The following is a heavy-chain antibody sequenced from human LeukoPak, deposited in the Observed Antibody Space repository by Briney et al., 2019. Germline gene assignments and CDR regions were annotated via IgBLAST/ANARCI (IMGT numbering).Heavy chain of an antibody. J-gene: IGHJ3*02. D-gene: IGHD2-21*02. CDR3: TTHIVVVTALSAFDI. V-gene: IGHV3-15*01. CDR2: IKSKTDGGTT. Sequence: GGSLRLSCAASGFTFSSYAMSWVRQAPGKGLEWVGRIKSKTDGGTTDYAAPVKGRFTISRDDSKNTLYLQMNSPKTEDTAVYYCTTHIVVVTALSAFDIWGQGTMVTVSS. CDR1: GFTFSSYA.